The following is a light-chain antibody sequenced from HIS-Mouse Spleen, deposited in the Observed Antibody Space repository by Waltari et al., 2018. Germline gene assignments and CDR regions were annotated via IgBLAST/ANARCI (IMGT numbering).Light chain of an antibody. Sequence: QSALTQPRSVSGSPGQSVTISCTGTSSAVGGYNYVSWYQQHPGKAPKLMIYDVSKRPSGVPDRFSGSKSGNTASLTISGLQAEDEADYYCCSYAGSSTWVFGGGTKLTVL. CDR2: DVS. CDR1: SSAVGGYNY. CDR3: CSYAGSSTWV. J-gene: IGLJ3*02. V-gene: IGLV2-11*01.